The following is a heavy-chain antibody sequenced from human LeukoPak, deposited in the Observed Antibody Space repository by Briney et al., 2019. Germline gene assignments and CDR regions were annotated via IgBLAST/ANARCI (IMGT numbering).Heavy chain of an antibody. CDR3: ARAPYSIFGVVYYYGMDV. V-gene: IGHV4-34*01. Sequence: PSETLSLTCAVYGGSFSGYYWSWIRQPPGKGLEWIGEINHSGSTNYNPSLKSRVTISVDTSKNQFSLKLSSVTAADTAVYYCARAPYSIFGVVYYYGMDVWGQGTTVTVSS. D-gene: IGHD3-3*01. CDR1: GGSFSGYY. J-gene: IGHJ6*02. CDR2: INHSGST.